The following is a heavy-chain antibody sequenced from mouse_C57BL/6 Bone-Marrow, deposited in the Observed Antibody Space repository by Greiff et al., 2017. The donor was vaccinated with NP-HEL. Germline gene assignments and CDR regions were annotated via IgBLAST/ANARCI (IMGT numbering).Heavy chain of an antibody. Sequence: DVMLVESGGGLVQPRGSLSLSCAASGFTFTDYYMSWVRQPPGKALEWLGFIRNKANGYTTEYSASVKGRFTISRDNSQSILYLQMNALRAEDSATYYCARYMGAMDYWGQGTSVTVSS. CDR2: IRNKANGYTT. J-gene: IGHJ4*01. CDR1: GFTFTDYY. CDR3: ARYMGAMDY. V-gene: IGHV7-3*01.